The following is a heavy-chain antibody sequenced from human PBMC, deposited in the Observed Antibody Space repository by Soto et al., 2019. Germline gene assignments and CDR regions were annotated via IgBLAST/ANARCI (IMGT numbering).Heavy chain of an antibody. J-gene: IGHJ5*02. D-gene: IGHD6-6*01. CDR1: GGSISSSSYY. Sequence: SETLSLTCTVSGGSISSSSYYWGWIRQPPGKGLEWIGSIYYSGSTYYNPSLKSRVTISVDTSKNQFSLKLSSVTAADTAVYYCALVVVEYSSSSGLGWFDPWGRGTLVTVSS. CDR2: IYYSGST. V-gene: IGHV4-39*01. CDR3: ALVVVEYSSSSGLGWFDP.